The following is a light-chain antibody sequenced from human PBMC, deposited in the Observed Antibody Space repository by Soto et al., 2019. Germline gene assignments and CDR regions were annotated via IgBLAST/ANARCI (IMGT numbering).Light chain of an antibody. CDR2: GNS. J-gene: IGLJ2*01. Sequence: QAVVTQPPSVSGAPGQRVTISCTGSSSNIGTGYDVHWYQQLPGTAPILLIYGNSNRPSGVPDRFSGSKSGTSASQAIPGLQAEDEADYYCQAYDSSGNEVGFGAGTKVAVL. CDR1: SSNIGTGYD. CDR3: QAYDSSGNEVG. V-gene: IGLV1-40*01.